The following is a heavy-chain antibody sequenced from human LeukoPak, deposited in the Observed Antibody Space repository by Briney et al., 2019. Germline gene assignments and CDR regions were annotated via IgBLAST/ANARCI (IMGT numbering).Heavy chain of an antibody. J-gene: IGHJ4*02. D-gene: IGHD2-21*02. V-gene: IGHV1-18*01. CDR1: GYNYKTYG. Sequence: GASVKVSCKASGYNYKTYGISWVRQAPGQGLEWMGWISAYNGNTNYAQKLQGRVTMTTDTSTSTAYMELRSLRSDDTAVYYCARDGGPLCGGDCYSSYWGQGTLVTVSS. CDR3: ARDGGPLCGGDCYSSY. CDR2: ISAYNGNT.